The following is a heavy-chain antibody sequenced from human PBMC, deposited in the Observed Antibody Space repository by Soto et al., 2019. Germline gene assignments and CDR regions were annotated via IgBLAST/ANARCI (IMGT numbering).Heavy chain of an antibody. CDR3: ARSDGMYNWNFDY. V-gene: IGHV3-33*01. Sequence: GGSLRLSCAASGFTFSSYGMHWVRQAPGKGLEWVAVIWYDGSNKYYADSVKGRFTISRDNSKNTLYLQMNSLRAEDTAVYYCARSDGMYNWNFDYWGQGTLVTVSS. CDR2: IWYDGSNK. J-gene: IGHJ4*02. CDR1: GFTFSSYG. D-gene: IGHD1-20*01.